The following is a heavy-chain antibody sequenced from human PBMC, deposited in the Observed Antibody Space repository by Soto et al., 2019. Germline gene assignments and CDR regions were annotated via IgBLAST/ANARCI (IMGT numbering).Heavy chain of an antibody. J-gene: IGHJ4*02. CDR2: IYSGGST. CDR1: GFTVSSNY. V-gene: IGHV3-53*01. Sequence: PGGSLRLSCAASGFTVSSNYMSWVRQAPGKGLEWVSVIYSGGSTYYADSVKGRFTISRDNSKNTLYLQMNSLRAEDTAVYYCARSIAAPYYYFDYWGQGTLVTVSS. CDR3: ARSIAAPYYYFDY. D-gene: IGHD6-6*01.